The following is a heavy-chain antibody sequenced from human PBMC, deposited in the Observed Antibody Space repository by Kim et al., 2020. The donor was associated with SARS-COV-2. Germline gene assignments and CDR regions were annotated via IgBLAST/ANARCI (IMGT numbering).Heavy chain of an antibody. J-gene: IGHJ4*02. D-gene: IGHD3-22*01. CDR3: ARLSSDYWGLDY. Sequence: TNYAAKFQGRVTITGDTSIGTGYMEVSGLTSGDTAVYYCARLSSDYWGLDYWGQGTLVTVSS. V-gene: IGHV1-2*02. CDR2: T.